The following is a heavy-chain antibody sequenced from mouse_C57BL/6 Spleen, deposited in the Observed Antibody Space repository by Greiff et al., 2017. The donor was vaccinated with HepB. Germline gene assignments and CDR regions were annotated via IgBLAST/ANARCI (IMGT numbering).Heavy chain of an antibody. J-gene: IGHJ4*01. V-gene: IGHV5-15*01. CDR1: GFTFSDYG. Sequence: EVHLVESGGGLVQPGGSLKLSCAASGFTFSDYGMAWVRQAPRKGPEWVAFISNLAYSIYYADTVTGRFTISRENAKNTLYLEMSSLRSEDTAMYYCARYDYGAMDYWGQGTSVTVSS. CDR3: ARYDYGAMDY. CDR2: ISNLAYSI.